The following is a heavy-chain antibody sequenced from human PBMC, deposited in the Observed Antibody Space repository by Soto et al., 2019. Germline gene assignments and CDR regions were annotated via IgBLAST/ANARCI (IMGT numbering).Heavy chain of an antibody. V-gene: IGHV3-49*03. J-gene: IGHJ4*02. D-gene: IGHD2-2*01. CDR1: GFTFGDYA. CDR3: TRDLQPGTFGAFLFDY. CDR2: IRSKAYGGTT. Sequence: GGSLRLSCTASGFTFGDYAMSWFRQAPGKGLEWVGFIRSKAYGGTTEYAASVKGRFTISRDDSKSIAYLQMNSLKTEDTAVYYCTRDLQPGTFGAFLFDYWGQGTLVTVSS.